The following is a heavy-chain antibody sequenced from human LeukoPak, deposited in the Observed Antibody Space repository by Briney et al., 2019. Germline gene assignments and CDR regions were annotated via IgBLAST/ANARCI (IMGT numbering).Heavy chain of an antibody. D-gene: IGHD2-21*01. J-gene: IGHJ4*02. V-gene: IGHV1-46*01. Sequence: ASVTVSCKASGYTSTSYYMHWVRQAPGQGLEWMGIINPSGGSTSYAQKFQGRVTMTRDTSTSTVYMELSSLRSEDTAVYYCARWQHGDYDLGYWGQGTLVTVSS. CDR2: INPSGGST. CDR1: GYTSTSYY. CDR3: ARWQHGDYDLGY.